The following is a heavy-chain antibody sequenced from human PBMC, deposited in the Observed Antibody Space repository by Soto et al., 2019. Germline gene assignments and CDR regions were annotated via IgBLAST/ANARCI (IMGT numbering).Heavy chain of an antibody. J-gene: IGHJ4*02. CDR2: INHSGST. CDR1: CGSFSSYY. CDR3: ARTSRFDC. V-gene: IGHV4-34*01. Sequence: QVQLQQWGAGLLKPSETLSLTCAASCGSFSSYYWSWIRQPPGKGLEWIGEINHSGSTNYNPSLKRRVTMSADTSKNQFSLKLSSVTAAGTAVYYCARTSRFDCWGQGTLVTVSS. D-gene: IGHD6-6*01.